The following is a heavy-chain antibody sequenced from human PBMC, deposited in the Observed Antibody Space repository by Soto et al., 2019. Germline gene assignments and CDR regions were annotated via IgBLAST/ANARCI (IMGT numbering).Heavy chain of an antibody. CDR2: ISGGGGST. J-gene: IGHJ3*02. D-gene: IGHD1-20*01. Sequence: GGSLRLSCAASGFTFSSYAMSWVRQAPGKGLEWVSAISGGGGSTYYGDSVKGRFTISRDKSKNTLYLQMNSLRAEDTAVYYCANYNTPPDAFDIWGQGTMVTVSS. CDR1: GFTFSSYA. CDR3: ANYNTPPDAFDI. V-gene: IGHV3-23*01.